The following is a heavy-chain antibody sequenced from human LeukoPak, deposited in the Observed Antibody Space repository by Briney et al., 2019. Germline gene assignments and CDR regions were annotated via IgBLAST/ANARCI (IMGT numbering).Heavy chain of an antibody. CDR1: VFTFSSYA. CDR3: AKDLGYCSGGSCYSVDAFDI. D-gene: IGHD2-15*01. V-gene: IGHV3-23*01. Sequence: GGSLRLSCAASVFTFSSYAMSWVRQAPGKGLEWVSAISGSGGSTYYADSVKGRFTISRDNSKNTLYLQMNSLRAEDTAVYYCAKDLGYCSGGSCYSVDAFDIWGQGTMVTVSS. CDR2: ISGSGGST. J-gene: IGHJ3*02.